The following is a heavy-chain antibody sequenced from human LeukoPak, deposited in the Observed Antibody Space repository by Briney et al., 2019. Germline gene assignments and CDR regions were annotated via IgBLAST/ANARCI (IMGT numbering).Heavy chain of an antibody. Sequence: GGSLRLSCAASGFTFSSYGMTWVRQAPGKGLEWVSYISSSSGTIYYADSVKGRFTISRDNAKNSLYLHMNSLRAEDTAVYYCARDYGGSSPFDYWGQGTLVTVSS. D-gene: IGHD4-23*01. J-gene: IGHJ4*02. CDR2: ISSSSGTI. CDR3: ARDYGGSSPFDY. V-gene: IGHV3-48*01. CDR1: GFTFSSYG.